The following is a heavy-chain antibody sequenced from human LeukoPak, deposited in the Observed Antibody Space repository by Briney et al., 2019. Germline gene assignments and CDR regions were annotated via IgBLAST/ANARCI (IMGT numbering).Heavy chain of an antibody. CDR3: ARAPGAADYYYGMDV. Sequence: GGSLRLSCAASGFSFSSFWMSWVRQAPGKGLEWVANIKQDGSEKYYVDAVKGRFIISSDNAKNFLYLQMNSLRAEDTAVYYCARAPGAADYYYGMDVWGQGTTVTVSS. D-gene: IGHD2-15*01. CDR1: GFSFSSFW. CDR2: IKQDGSEK. V-gene: IGHV3-7*01. J-gene: IGHJ6*02.